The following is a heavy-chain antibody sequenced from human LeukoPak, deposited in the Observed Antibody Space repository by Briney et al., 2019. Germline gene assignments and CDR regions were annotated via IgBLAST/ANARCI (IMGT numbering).Heavy chain of an antibody. D-gene: IGHD3-16*02. J-gene: IGHJ5*02. CDR3: ARGPLVRLPSSFDP. V-gene: IGHV1-8*01. Sequence: ASVKVSCKASGYTFTSYDINWVRQATGQGLEWMGWMNPNSGNTGSAQRFQGGITMTRDTSISTAYMELSSLGSEDTAVYYCARGPLVRLPSSFDPWGQGTLVTVSS. CDR2: MNPNSGNT. CDR1: GYTFTSYD.